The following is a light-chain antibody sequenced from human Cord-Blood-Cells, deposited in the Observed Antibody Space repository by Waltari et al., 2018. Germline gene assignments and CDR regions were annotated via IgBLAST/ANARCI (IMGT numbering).Light chain of an antibody. CDR3: QQYYSTPLT. V-gene: IGKV4-1*01. CDR2: WAS. J-gene: IGKJ4*01. CDR1: QSVLYSSNNNNY. Sequence: DSAITQSPDSLVVSLGERDTIICKSSQSVLYSSNNNNYLAWYQQKPGQPPKLLIYWASTRDSGVPDRFSGSGSGTDFTLTISSLQAEDVAVYYCQQYYSTPLTFGGGTKVEIK.